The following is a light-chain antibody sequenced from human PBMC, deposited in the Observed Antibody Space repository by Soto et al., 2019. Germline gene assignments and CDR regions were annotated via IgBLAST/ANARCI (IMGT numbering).Light chain of an antibody. Sequence: QSVLTQPPSVSGAPGQRLTISCTGSSSNIGAGYDVHWYQQLPGTAPKLLIYANNIRPSGVPERFSGSKSGTSASLAITGLQAEDEADYYCHSYDNSLSGYVLGTGTKLTVL. V-gene: IGLV1-40*01. CDR2: ANN. CDR1: SSNIGAGYD. CDR3: HSYDNSLSGYV. J-gene: IGLJ1*01.